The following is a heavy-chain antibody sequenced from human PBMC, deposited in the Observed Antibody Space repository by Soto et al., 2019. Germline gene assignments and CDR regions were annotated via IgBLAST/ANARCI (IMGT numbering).Heavy chain of an antibody. D-gene: IGHD2-15*01. CDR1: GLTFSSEE. CDR3: ARGYHHGSQFAH. CDR2: IQDRGSHI. J-gene: IGHJ4*02. Sequence: DVQLVESGGGLAQPGGSLRLSCEVSGLTFSSEEMNWVRQAPGKGLEWVAYIQDRGSHIYYGESVKGRFTISRDNAKNTLYLQMSSLTAEYSAVYYLARGYHHGSQFAHWGQGVLVTVSS. V-gene: IGHV3-48*03.